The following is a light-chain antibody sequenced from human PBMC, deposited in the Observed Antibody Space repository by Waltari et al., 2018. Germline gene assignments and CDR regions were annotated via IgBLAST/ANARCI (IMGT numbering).Light chain of an antibody. J-gene: IGLJ3*02. CDR2: STN. CDR3: AAWDDNLRAWV. CDR1: SSTIGGNS. V-gene: IGLV1-44*01. Sequence: QSVVTPPPSASGTPGQRVSISCSGSSSTIGGNSVNWYQHVPGAGPRLLLYSTNQRPSGVPDRFSGSKSGTSASLAISGLQSDDEADYYCAAWDDNLRAWVFGGGTKLTVL.